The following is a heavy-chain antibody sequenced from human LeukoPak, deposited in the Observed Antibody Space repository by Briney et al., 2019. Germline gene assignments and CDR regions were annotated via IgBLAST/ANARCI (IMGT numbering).Heavy chain of an antibody. Sequence: ASVKVSCKASGYTFTGYYMHWVRQAPGQGLEWMGWINPNSGGTNYAQKFQGRVTMTRDTSISTAYMELSRLRSDDTAVYYCARESGYYYDSSGDYWGQGTLVTVSS. CDR3: ARESGYYYDSSGDY. V-gene: IGHV1-2*02. CDR1: GYTFTGYY. J-gene: IGHJ4*02. D-gene: IGHD3-22*01. CDR2: INPNSGGT.